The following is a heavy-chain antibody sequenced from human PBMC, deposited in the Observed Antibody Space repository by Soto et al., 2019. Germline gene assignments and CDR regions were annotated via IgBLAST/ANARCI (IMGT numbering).Heavy chain of an antibody. J-gene: IGHJ5*01. D-gene: IGHD3-3*01. V-gene: IGHV3-23*01. CDR3: VKDFSRLDS. CDR2: ISGGGENT. CDR1: RFTFNSFA. Sequence: PWGSLRLSCAASRFTFNSFAMNWVRQVPGKGLEWVSTISGGGENTYYTGSVKGRFTISRDNSENALYLQMNNLRAEDTAIYYCVKDFSRLDSWGQGTLVTVSS.